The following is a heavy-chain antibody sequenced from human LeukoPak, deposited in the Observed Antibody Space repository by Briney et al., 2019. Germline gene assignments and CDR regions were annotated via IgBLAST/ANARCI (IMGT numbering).Heavy chain of an antibody. CDR2: INGNGRAT. CDR3: AKGGAYYDFIFDP. J-gene: IGHJ5*02. D-gene: IGHD3-3*01. CDR1: GFTFRNYA. Sequence: GGSLRLSCAASGFTFRNYAMTWVRQAPGKGLDWVSSINGNGRATYYADSVRGRFTISRDNSKNTLYLQMNSLRAEDTAVFYRAKGGAYYDFIFDPWGQGTLVTVSS. V-gene: IGHV3-23*01.